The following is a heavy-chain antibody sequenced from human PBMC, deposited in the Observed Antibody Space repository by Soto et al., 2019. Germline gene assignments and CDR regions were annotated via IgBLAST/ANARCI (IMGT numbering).Heavy chain of an antibody. V-gene: IGHV4-59*08. CDR1: GGSISSDY. D-gene: IGHD2-2*01. CDR2: IYYSGST. Sequence: SETLSLTCTVSGGSISSDYWSWIRQPPGKGLEWIGYIYYSGSTNYNPSLKSRVTISVDTSKNQFSLKLSSVTAADTAVYYCARTLGYCSSTSCYSIDYWGQGTLVPVSS. J-gene: IGHJ4*02. CDR3: ARTLGYCSSTSCYSIDY.